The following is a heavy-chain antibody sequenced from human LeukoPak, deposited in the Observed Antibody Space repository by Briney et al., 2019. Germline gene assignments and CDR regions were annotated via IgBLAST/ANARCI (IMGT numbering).Heavy chain of an antibody. V-gene: IGHV3-53*01. CDR2: IYSGGST. J-gene: IGHJ6*03. D-gene: IGHD1-26*01. CDR3: ARDHTTFSGSSEKGNYYYYMDV. Sequence: GGSLRLSCAASGFTVSSNYMSWVRQAPGKGLEWVSVIYSGGSTYYADSVKGRFTISRDNSKNTLYLQMNSLRAEDTAVYYCARDHTTFSGSSEKGNYYYYMDVWGKGTTVTISS. CDR1: GFTVSSNY.